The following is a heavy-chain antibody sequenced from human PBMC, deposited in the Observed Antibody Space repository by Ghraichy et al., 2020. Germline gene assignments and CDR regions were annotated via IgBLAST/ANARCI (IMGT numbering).Heavy chain of an antibody. CDR1: GGSFSGYY. J-gene: IGHJ4*02. V-gene: IGHV4-34*01. CDR2: INHSGST. D-gene: IGHD3-3*01. Sequence: SETLSLTCAVYGGSFSGYYWSWIRQPPGKGLEWIGEINHSGSTNYNPSLKSRVTISVDTSKNQFSLKLSSVTAADTAVYYCARGRRIFGVVIGLGRTKYYFDYWGQGTLVTVSS. CDR3: ARGRRIFGVVIGLGRTKYYFDY.